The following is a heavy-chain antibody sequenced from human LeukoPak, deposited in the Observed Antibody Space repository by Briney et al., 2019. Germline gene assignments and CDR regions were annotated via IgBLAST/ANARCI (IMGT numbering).Heavy chain of an antibody. CDR2: IYYSGST. D-gene: IGHD6-19*01. CDR1: GGSISGYY. J-gene: IGHJ4*02. V-gene: IGHV4-59*01. CDR3: ARERVAVAGRTIDY. Sequence: SETLSLTCTVSGGSISGYYWSWIRQPPGKGLEWIGYIYYSGSTNYNPSLKSRVTISVDTSKNQFSPKLSSVTAADTAVYYCARERVAVAGRTIDYWGQGTLVTVSS.